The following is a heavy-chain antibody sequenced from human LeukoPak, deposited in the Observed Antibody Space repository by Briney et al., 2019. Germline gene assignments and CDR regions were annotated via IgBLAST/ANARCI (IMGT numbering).Heavy chain of an antibody. D-gene: IGHD3-3*01. CDR3: ASNDFWSGSTFDY. J-gene: IGHJ4*02. CDR2: IYYSGST. Sequence: SETLSLTCTVSGGSISSSSYYWGWIRQPPGKGLEWIGSIYYSGSTYYNPSLKSRVTISVDTSKNQFSLKLNSVTAADTAVYYCASNDFWSGSTFDYWVQGTLVTVSS. CDR1: GGSISSSSYY. V-gene: IGHV4-39*07.